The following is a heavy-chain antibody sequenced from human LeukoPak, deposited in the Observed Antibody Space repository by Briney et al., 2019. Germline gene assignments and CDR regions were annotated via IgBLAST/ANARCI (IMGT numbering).Heavy chain of an antibody. V-gene: IGHV3-49*03. D-gene: IGHD3-9*01. CDR3: TRVWYDILTGPGGY. CDR1: GFTFGDYA. CDR2: IRSKAYGGTT. Sequence: PGGSLRLSCTASGFTFGDYAMSWFRQAPGKGLEWVGFIRSKAYGGTTEYAASVKGRFTISRDDSKSIAYLQMNSLKTEDTAVYYCTRVWYDILTGPGGYWGQGTLVTVSS. J-gene: IGHJ4*02.